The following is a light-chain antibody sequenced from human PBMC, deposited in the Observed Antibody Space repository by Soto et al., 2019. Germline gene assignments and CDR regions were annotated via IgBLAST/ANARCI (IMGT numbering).Light chain of an antibody. CDR3: SSFTTSSTLYV. CDR1: SSDVGDYNF. J-gene: IGLJ1*01. V-gene: IGLV2-14*01. CDR2: EVT. Sequence: QSALTQPASVSGSPGQSITISCTGTSSDVGDYNFVSWYQQHPGKAPKLIIYEVTNRPSGVSDRFSGSKSGNTASLTISGLQAEDEADYYCSSFTTSSTLYVFGTGTKVTV.